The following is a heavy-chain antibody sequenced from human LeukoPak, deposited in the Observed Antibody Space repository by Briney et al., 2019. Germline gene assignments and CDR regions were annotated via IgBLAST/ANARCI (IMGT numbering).Heavy chain of an antibody. V-gene: IGHV3-21*01. CDR1: GFTFSYYS. Sequence: GGSLRLSCAASGFTFSYYSMNWVRQAPGKGLEWVSSISGTSKYIFYGDSVKGRFTVSRDNANNSLYLQMDSVRADDTAVYYCARGGLTFALGFDSWGQGTLVTVS. D-gene: IGHD3/OR15-3a*01. CDR3: ARGGLTFALGFDS. CDR2: ISGTSKYI. J-gene: IGHJ5*01.